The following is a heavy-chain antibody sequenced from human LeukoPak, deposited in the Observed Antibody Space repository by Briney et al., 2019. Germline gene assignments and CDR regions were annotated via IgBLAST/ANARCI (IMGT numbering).Heavy chain of an antibody. CDR3: ARAGSSSPRSGGYYYYYMDV. CDR2: IKQDGSEK. D-gene: IGHD6-6*01. Sequence: GGSLRLSCAASGSTFSSYWMSWVRQAPGKGLEWVANIKQDGSEKYYVDSVKGRFTISRDNAKNSLYLQMNSLRAEDTAVYYCARAGSSSPRSGGYYYYYMDVWGKGTTVTVSS. J-gene: IGHJ6*03. V-gene: IGHV3-7*01. CDR1: GSTFSSYW.